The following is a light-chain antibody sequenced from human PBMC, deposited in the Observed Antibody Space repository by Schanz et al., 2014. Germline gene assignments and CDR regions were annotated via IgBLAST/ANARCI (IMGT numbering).Light chain of an antibody. Sequence: QSALTQPASVSGSPGQSITISCTGTSSDVGSYNLVSWYQQHPGKAPKLMIYEGSKRPSGVPDRFSGSKSGNTASLTISGLQAEDEADYYCSSYTSSSTLYVFGTGTKLTVL. V-gene: IGLV2-14*02. J-gene: IGLJ1*01. CDR1: SSDVGSYNL. CDR3: SSYTSSSTLYV. CDR2: EGS.